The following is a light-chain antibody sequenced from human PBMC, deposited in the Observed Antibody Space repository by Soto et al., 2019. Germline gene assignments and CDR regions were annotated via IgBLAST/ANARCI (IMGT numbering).Light chain of an antibody. CDR2: DVS. CDR1: SSDVGGYNY. Sequence: QSALTQPASVSGSPGQSITISCTGTSSDVGGYNYVSWYQQHPGKAPKLMIYDVSNRPSGVSNRFSGSKSGNTASLTISGLQDEHEADYYCSSYTSSSTSYVFGTGTKVTVL. V-gene: IGLV2-14*01. J-gene: IGLJ1*01. CDR3: SSYTSSSTSYV.